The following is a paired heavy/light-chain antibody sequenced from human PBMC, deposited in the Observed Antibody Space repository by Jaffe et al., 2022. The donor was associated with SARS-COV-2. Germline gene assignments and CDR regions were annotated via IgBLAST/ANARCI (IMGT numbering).Heavy chain of an antibody. V-gene: IGHV4-59*01. D-gene: IGHD6-19*01. CDR2: IYYSGST. CDR1: GGSISSYY. CDR3: ARGGIAVAGPNQSRYFDL. J-gene: IGHJ2*01. Sequence: QVQLQESGPGLVKPSETLSLTCTVSGGSISSYYWSWIRQPPGKGLEWIGYIYYSGSTNYNPSLKSRVTISVDTSKNQFSLKLSSVTAADTAVYYCARGGIAVAGPNQSRYFDLWGRGTLVTVSS.
Light chain of an antibody. J-gene: IGLJ2*01. Sequence: NFMLTQPHSVSESPGKTVTISCTRSSGSIASNYVQWYQQRPGSSPTTVIYEDNQRPSGVPDRFSGSIDSSSNSASLTISGLKTEDEADYYCQSYDSSNPVVFGGGTKLTVL. CDR2: EDN. CDR1: SGSIASNY. CDR3: QSYDSSNPVV. V-gene: IGLV6-57*01.